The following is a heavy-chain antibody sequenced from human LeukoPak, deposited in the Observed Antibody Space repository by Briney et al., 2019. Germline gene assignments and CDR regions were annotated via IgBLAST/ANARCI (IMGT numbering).Heavy chain of an antibody. CDR2: IIPIFGTA. D-gene: IGHD6-6*01. CDR1: GGTFSSYA. J-gene: IGHJ5*02. V-gene: IGHV1-69*05. Sequence: ASVTVSCKASGGTFSSYAISWVRQAPGQGLEWMGGIIPIFGTANYAQKFQGRVTITTDESTSTAYMELSSLRSEDTAVYYCARDGEYSSSPGIWFDPWGQGTLVTVSS. CDR3: ARDGEYSSSPGIWFDP.